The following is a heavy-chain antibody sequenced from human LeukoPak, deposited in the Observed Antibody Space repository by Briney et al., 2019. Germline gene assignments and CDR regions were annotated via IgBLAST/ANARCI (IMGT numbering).Heavy chain of an antibody. V-gene: IGHV4-39*07. D-gene: IGHD6-19*01. CDR2: IYYSGST. Sequence: SETLSLTCTVSGDSISSSSYYWGWIRQPPGKRLEWIGSIYYSGSTYYNPSLKSRVIISVDTSKNRFSLRLSSLTAADTAVYFCAGSGWSFDAFDFWGQGTMVTVSS. CDR1: GDSISSSSYY. CDR3: AGSGWSFDAFDF. J-gene: IGHJ3*01.